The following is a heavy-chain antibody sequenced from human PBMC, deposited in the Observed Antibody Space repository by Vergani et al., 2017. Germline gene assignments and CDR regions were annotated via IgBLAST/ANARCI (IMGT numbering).Heavy chain of an antibody. Sequence: QVHLVESGGGVVQPGRSLRLSCAASGFTFSTYGLHWVRQAPGKGLEWVAVISNDGGNKYYADSVKGRFTISKDISKNTLYLQMNSLRGDDTAVYYCARETRDTPSSLDYWGQGTLVTVSS. V-gene: IGHV3-33*05. CDR2: ISNDGGNK. CDR1: GFTFSTYG. CDR3: ARETRDTPSSLDY. D-gene: IGHD5-24*01. J-gene: IGHJ4*02.